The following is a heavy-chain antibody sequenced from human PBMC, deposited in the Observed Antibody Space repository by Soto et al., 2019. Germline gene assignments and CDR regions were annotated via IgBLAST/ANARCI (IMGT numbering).Heavy chain of an antibody. CDR1: GGTFSSYT. CDR3: ARWGTDRINYYYYSYMDV. CDR2: IIPILGIA. J-gene: IGHJ6*03. D-gene: IGHD2-15*01. Sequence: GASVKVSCKASGGTFSSYTISWVRQAPGQGLEWMGRIIPILGIANYAQKFQGRVTITADKSTSTAYMELSSLRSEDTAVYYCARWGTDRINYYYYSYMDVWGKGTTVTVSS. V-gene: IGHV1-69*02.